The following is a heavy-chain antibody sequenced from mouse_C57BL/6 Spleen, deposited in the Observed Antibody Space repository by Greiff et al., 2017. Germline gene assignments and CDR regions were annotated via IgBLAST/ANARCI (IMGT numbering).Heavy chain of an antibody. CDR1: GYAFSSSW. CDR2: IYPGDGDT. J-gene: IGHJ3*01. CDR3: ARNYGNSFAY. Sequence: VQLQQSGPELVKPGASVKISCKAFGYAFSSSWMNWVKQRPGKGLEWIGRIYPGDGDTNYNGKFKGKATLTADKSSSTAYMQLSSLTSEDSAVYFCARNYGNSFAYWGQGTLVTVSA. V-gene: IGHV1-82*01. D-gene: IGHD2-1*01.